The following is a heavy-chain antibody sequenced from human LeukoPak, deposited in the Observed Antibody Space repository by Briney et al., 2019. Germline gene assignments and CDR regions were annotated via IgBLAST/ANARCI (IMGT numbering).Heavy chain of an antibody. D-gene: IGHD5-12*01. Sequence: GGSLRLSCAASGFTFSSYGMHWVRQAPGKGLEWVAFIRYDGSNKYYADSVKGRFTISRDNSKNTLYLQMNSLRAEDTAVYYCAKTQLRSHYYMDVWGKGTTVTISS. J-gene: IGHJ6*03. CDR2: IRYDGSNK. CDR3: AKTQLRSHYYMDV. V-gene: IGHV3-30*02. CDR1: GFTFSSYG.